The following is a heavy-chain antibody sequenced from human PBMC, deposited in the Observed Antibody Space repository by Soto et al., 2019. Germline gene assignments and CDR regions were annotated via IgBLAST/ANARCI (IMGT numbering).Heavy chain of an antibody. J-gene: IGHJ6*02. CDR2: IDSDGSST. CDR1: GFTIGSYW. V-gene: IGHV3-74*01. Sequence: EVQLVESGGGLVQPGGSLRVSCAASGFTIGSYWMNWVRQAPGKGLVWVSRIDSDGSSTTYADSVKGRFTTSRDNAKNTLYLQMSSLRVEDTAVCYCARGRPYGMDVWGQGTTLTVSS. CDR3: ARGRPYGMDV.